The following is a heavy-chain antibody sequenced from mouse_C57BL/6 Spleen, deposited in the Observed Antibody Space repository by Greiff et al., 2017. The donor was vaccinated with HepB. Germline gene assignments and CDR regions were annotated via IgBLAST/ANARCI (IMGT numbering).Heavy chain of an antibody. V-gene: IGHV1-81*01. J-gene: IGHJ3*01. CDR1: GYTFPSYG. CDR2: IYPRSGNT. D-gene: IGHD3-2*02. Sequence: LQESGAELARPGASVKLSCKASGYTFPSYGISWVKQRTGQGLEWIGEIYPRSGNTYYNEKFKGKATLTADKSSSTAYMELRSLTSEDSAVYFCARAQTAQATGFAYWGQGTLVTVSA. CDR3: ARAQTAQATGFAY.